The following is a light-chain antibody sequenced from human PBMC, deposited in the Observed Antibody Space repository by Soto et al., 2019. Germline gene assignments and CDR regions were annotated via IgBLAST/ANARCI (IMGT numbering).Light chain of an antibody. CDR2: GAS. Sequence: EIVLTQSPATLSLSPGERATLSCRASQSVSSYLAWYQQKPGQAPRLPIYGASTRATGTPARFSGSGSGTEFTLTISRLEPEDFAVYYCQQCGSSPWTFGQGTKVDI. CDR1: QSVSSY. CDR3: QQCGSSPWT. J-gene: IGKJ1*01. V-gene: IGKV3-20*01.